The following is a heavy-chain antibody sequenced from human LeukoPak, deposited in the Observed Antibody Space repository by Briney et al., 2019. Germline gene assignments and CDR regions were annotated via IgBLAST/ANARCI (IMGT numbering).Heavy chain of an antibody. D-gene: IGHD3-3*01. J-gene: IGHJ3*01. CDR1: GFTFSSYG. Sequence: GGSLRLSCAASGFTFSSYGMHWVRQAPGKGLEWVAVISYDGSNKYYADSVKGRFTISRDNSKNTLYLEMSSLRAEDTAVYYCAKASESCDFWSGPHAFDLWGQGTMVTVSS. CDR3: AKASESCDFWSGPHAFDL. CDR2: ISYDGSNK. V-gene: IGHV3-30*18.